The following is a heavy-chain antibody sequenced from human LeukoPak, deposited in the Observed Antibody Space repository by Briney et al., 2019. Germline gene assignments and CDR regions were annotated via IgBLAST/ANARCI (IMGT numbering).Heavy chain of an antibody. Sequence: SETLSLTCAVYGGSFSGYYWSWIRQPPGKGLEWIGEINHSGSTDYNPSLKSRLTISPDTSKNQFSLKLTSVTAADTAVYYCARLSGGAIFYMDVWGKGTTVTVSS. V-gene: IGHV4-34*01. CDR2: INHSGST. J-gene: IGHJ6*03. D-gene: IGHD3-3*01. CDR3: ARLSGGAIFYMDV. CDR1: GGSFSGYY.